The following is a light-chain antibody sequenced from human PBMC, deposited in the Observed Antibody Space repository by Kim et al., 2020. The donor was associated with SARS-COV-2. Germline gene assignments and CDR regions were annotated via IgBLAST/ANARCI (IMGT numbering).Light chain of an antibody. V-gene: IGLV3-1*01. CDR2: KDT. J-gene: IGLJ2*01. CDR3: QAWDSSTVV. Sequence: PGQTASITCSGDKLGDKYDCWYQQKPGQSAVQVIYKDTKRPSGIPERFSGSNAGNTATLTISGTQAMDEADYYCQAWDSSTVVFGGGTQLTVL. CDR1: KLGDKY.